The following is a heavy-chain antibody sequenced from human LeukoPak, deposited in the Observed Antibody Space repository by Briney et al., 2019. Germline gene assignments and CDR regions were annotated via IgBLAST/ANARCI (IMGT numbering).Heavy chain of an antibody. CDR1: GFTFSSYG. V-gene: IGHV3-33*01. CDR3: ARMTTVTTYYFDY. Sequence: PGRSLRLSCAASGFTFSSYGMPWVRQAPGKGLEWVAVIWYDGSNKYYADSVKGRFTISRDNSKNTLYLQMNSLRAEDTAVYYCARMTTVTTYYFDYWGQGTLVTVSS. CDR2: IWYDGSNK. J-gene: IGHJ4*02. D-gene: IGHD4-17*01.